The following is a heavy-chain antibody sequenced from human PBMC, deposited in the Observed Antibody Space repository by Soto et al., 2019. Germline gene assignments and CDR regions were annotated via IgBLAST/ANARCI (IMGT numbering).Heavy chain of an antibody. Sequence: SQTLSLTCAISGDSVSSNSAAWNWIRQSPSRGLEWLGRTYYRSKWYNDYAESVKSRIAINPDTSKNQFSLQLNSVTPEDTAVYYCAREAETKGSGSTPLHFDYWGQGTPVTVSS. CDR1: GDSVSSNSAA. V-gene: IGHV6-1*01. J-gene: IGHJ4*02. CDR3: AREAETKGSGSTPLHFDY. CDR2: TYYRSKWYN. D-gene: IGHD3-10*01.